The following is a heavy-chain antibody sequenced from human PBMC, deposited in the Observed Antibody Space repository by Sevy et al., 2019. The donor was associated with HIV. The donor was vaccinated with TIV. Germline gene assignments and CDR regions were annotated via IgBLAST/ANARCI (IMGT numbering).Heavy chain of an antibody. D-gene: IGHD3-10*01. V-gene: IGHV5-51*01. CDR1: GYSFTSYW. CDR2: IYPGDSDT. CDR3: ARHRTRITMVRGVIINPYYFDY. J-gene: IGHJ4*02. Sequence: GESLKISCKGSGYSFTSYWIGWVRQMPGKGLEWRGIIYPGDSDTRYSPSFQGQVTISADKSISTAYLQWSSLKASDTAMYYCARHRTRITMVRGVIINPYYFDYWGQGTLVTVSS.